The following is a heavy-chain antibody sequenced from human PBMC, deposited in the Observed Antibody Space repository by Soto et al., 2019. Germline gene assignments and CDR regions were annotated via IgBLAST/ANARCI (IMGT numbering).Heavy chain of an antibody. D-gene: IGHD2-8*01. J-gene: IGHJ4*02. CDR3: VKDLPVSVYAPIWGYYFDY. CDR1: GFTFSSYA. Sequence: PGGSLRLSCSASGFTFSSYAMRWVRQAPGKGLEYVSAISSNGGSTYYADSVKGRFTISRDNSKNTLYLQMSSLRAEDTAVYYCVKDLPVSVYAPIWGYYFDYWGQGTLVTVSS. CDR2: ISSNGGST. V-gene: IGHV3-64D*08.